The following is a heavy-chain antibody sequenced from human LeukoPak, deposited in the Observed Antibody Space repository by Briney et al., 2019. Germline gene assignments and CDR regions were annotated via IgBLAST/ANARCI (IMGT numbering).Heavy chain of an antibody. V-gene: IGHV4-39*07. Sequence: SETLSLTCTVSGGSISSSSYYWGWIRQPPGKGLEWIGSIYYSGSTYYNPSLKSRVTISVDTSKNQFSLKLSSVTAADTAVYYCARGLVESPDVWFGELRDPENWFDPWGQGTLVTVSS. CDR1: GGSISSSSYY. CDR2: IYYSGST. CDR3: ARGLVESPDVWFGELRDPENWFDP. D-gene: IGHD3-10*01. J-gene: IGHJ5*02.